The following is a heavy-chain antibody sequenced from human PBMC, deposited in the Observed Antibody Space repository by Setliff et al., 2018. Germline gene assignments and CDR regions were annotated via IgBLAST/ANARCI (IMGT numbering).Heavy chain of an antibody. CDR1: GYTFTRYY. J-gene: IGHJ4*02. V-gene: IGHV1-46*01. Sequence: ASVKVSCKASGYTFTRYYMYWVRQAPGQGLEWMGIINVSGGIASIVDQFQGRVTMTRDTSTSTVYMEFSSLKSDDTAVYYCARGGVAAAGRKGVFEYWGQGTLVTVSS. CDR3: ARGGVAAAGRKGVFEY. D-gene: IGHD6-13*01. CDR2: INVSGGIA.